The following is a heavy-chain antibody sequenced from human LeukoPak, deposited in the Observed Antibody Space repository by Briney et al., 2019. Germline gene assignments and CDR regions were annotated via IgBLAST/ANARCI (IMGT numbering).Heavy chain of an antibody. CDR2: VFRHVETMQT. D-gene: IGHD3-16*01. CDR1: PPPFTNTS. J-gene: IGHJ4*02. Sequence: PGGSLSLTCEATPPPFTNTSLTCVRRAPGKGREWVGRVFRHVETMQTKYAAPVEGRFTISRDDSKNTVYLQMDSLTTEDTAIYYCGAYICGFGGDCWGQGTPVTVSS. V-gene: IGHV3-15*05. CDR3: GAYICGFGGDC.